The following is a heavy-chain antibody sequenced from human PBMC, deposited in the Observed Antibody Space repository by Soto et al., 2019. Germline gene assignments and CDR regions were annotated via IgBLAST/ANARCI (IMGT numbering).Heavy chain of an antibody. D-gene: IGHD6-19*01. CDR3: AAHDSSGWYLNEDFDY. V-gene: IGHV3-48*02. CDR2: ISSSSSTI. CDR1: GFTFSSYS. Sequence: EVQLVESGGGLVQPGGSLRLSCAASGFTFSSYSMNWVRQAPGKGLEWVSYISSSSSTIYYAVYVKGRFTISRDNAKNSRYLQMNGLRDEDTAVYYCAAHDSSGWYLNEDFDYWGQGTLVTVSS. J-gene: IGHJ4*02.